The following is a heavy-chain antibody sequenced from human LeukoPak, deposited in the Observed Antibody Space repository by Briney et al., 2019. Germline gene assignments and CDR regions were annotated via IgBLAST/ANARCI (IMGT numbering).Heavy chain of an antibody. D-gene: IGHD1-1*01. CDR1: GFTFSSYE. V-gene: IGHV3-48*03. CDR2: ISSSGSAI. Sequence: GGSLRLSCAASGFTFSSYEMNWVRQAPGKGLEWVSYISSSGSAIYYADSVKGRFTISRDNAKNSLYLQMNSLRAEDTAVYYCARLPTGTFGYYYYYMDVWGKGTTVTVSS. J-gene: IGHJ6*03. CDR3: ARLPTGTFGYYYYYMDV.